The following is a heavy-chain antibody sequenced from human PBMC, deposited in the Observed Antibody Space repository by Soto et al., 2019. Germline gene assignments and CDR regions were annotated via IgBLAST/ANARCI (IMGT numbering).Heavy chain of an antibody. V-gene: IGHV1-2*02. J-gene: IGHJ3*02. CDR2: INPATGAA. D-gene: IGHD3-3*01. CDR1: GYPVTAYY. Sequence: QLHLVQSGAVVKKPGASVTVSCSASGYPVTAYYMHWVRQAPGRGLEWMGGINPATGAAKYTQTFQGRVTMSRDTSTSTDFMELSGLTSEDPAVFYCARGGGVGVAGSAAFDMWGQGTLVTVSS. CDR3: ARGGGVGVAGSAAFDM.